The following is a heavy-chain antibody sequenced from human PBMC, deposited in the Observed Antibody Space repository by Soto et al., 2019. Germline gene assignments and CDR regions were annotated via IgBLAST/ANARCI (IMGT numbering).Heavy chain of an antibody. CDR1: GFTFDDYT. CDR3: AKAGAYNYGSYFDY. D-gene: IGHD5-18*01. J-gene: IGHJ4*02. CDR2: ISWDGGIT. V-gene: IGHV3-43*01. Sequence: LRLSCAASGFTFDDYTMQWVRQAPGKGLEWVSLISWDGGITYYADSVKGRFTISRDNSKNSLYLQMNSLTTEDTALYYCAKAGAYNYGSYFDYWGQGTLVTVS.